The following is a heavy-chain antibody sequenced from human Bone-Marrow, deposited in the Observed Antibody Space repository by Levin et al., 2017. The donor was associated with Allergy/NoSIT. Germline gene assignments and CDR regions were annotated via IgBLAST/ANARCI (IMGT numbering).Heavy chain of an antibody. CDR2: INPRDGAT. CDR3: ARDNSQSVGDRVVGWWFDP. J-gene: IGHJ5*02. CDR1: GYIFTNNW. Sequence: PGESLKISCKASGYIFTNNWLHWVRQAPGQGLEWMAIINPRDGATLYAPKFQGRVTTTRDTSTTTVNMELTGLRSDDTAVYYCARDNSQSVGDRVVGWWFDPWGQGTLVTVSS. D-gene: IGHD1-26*01. V-gene: IGHV1-46*01.